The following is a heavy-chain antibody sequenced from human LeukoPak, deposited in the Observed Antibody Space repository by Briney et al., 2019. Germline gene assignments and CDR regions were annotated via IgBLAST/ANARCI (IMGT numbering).Heavy chain of an antibody. J-gene: IGHJ6*02. Sequence: PGGSLRLSCAASGFTFSSYWMSWVRQAPGKGLEWVANIKQDGSEKYYVDSVKGRFTISRDNAKNSLYLQMNSLRVEDTAVYYCARAGSYYDFWSGYSYYGMDVWGQGTTVTVSS. CDR1: GFTFSSYW. D-gene: IGHD3-3*01. V-gene: IGHV3-7*01. CDR2: IKQDGSEK. CDR3: ARAGSYYDFWSGYSYYGMDV.